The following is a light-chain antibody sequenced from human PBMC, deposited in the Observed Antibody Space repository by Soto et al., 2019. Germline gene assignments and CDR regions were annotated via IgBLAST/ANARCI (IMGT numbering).Light chain of an antibody. CDR1: HIVSNV. V-gene: IGKV1-5*01. J-gene: IGKJ1*01. Sequence: EIQMTQSPSTLSASLLDIVTITCRXIHIVSNVLAWFQQKPGRAPKLLIFDISNLASGVPSRFSGSGSGSATEFTLTISSLQPDDSATYYCQQYYSYPWPFGQGTKVDIK. CDR2: DIS. CDR3: QQYYSYPWP.